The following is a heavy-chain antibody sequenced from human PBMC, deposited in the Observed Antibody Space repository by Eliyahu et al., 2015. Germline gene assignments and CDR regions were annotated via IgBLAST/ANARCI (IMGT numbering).Heavy chain of an antibody. J-gene: IGHJ4*02. CDR1: GYSISSGFC. V-gene: IGHV4-38-2*01. Sequence: QVQLQESGPGLVKPSETLSLTCXXSGYSISSGFCWGWIRQPPGEGLEWIGNICHTGNTYYNPSLKSRVTISVDTSKNQFSLKLTSVTAADTAIYYCARTTWVITGLPGSIDRWGQGTLVTVSS. D-gene: IGHD3-22*01. CDR3: ARTTWVITGLPGSIDR. CDR2: ICHTGNT.